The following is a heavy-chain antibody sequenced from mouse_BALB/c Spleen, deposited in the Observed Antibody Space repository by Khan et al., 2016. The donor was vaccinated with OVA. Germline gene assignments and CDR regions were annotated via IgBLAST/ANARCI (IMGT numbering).Heavy chain of an antibody. D-gene: IGHD2-10*01. CDR1: GYTFTSYT. Sequence: VKLQESGAELARPGASVKMSCKASGYTFTSYTIHWVKQRPGQGLEWIGYINPTNIYTNYNQTFRDKATLTADNSSRTAYMQLSSLTSEDSAVXDCARLGPYHGNYDAWFAYWGQGTLVTVSA. V-gene: IGHV1-4*01. CDR3: ARLGPYHGNYDAWFAY. CDR2: INPTNIYT. J-gene: IGHJ3*01.